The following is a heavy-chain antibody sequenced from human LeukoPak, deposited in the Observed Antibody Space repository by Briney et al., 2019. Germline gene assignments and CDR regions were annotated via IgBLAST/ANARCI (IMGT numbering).Heavy chain of an antibody. CDR3: ARPISGGLAVTADWFHP. Sequence: GGSLRLSCAASGFTVSSNYMSWVRQAPGKGLEWVSLIYSGDSTYYAASVRGRFTISRDNSKNTLYLQPNTLRADDTATYYCARPISGGLAVTADWFHPWGQGSLVVVSS. CDR2: IYSGDST. D-gene: IGHD6-19*01. J-gene: IGHJ5*01. V-gene: IGHV3-53*01. CDR1: GFTVSSNY.